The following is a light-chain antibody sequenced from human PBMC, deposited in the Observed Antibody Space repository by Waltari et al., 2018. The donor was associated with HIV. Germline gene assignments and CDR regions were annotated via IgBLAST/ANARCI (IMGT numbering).Light chain of an antibody. CDR1: RGIFYRSDNQSY. V-gene: IGKV4-1*01. J-gene: IGKJ4*02. CDR3: QQYFDTPLT. Sequence: DIVMTQSPDSLAVSLGARATINCRSSRGIFYRSDNQSYLAWYQQKPGQPPKLIVYCASTRASGVPDRFSGSGSATDFTLTINNLQAEDAAVYYCQQYFDTPLTFSGGTKVEIK. CDR2: CAS.